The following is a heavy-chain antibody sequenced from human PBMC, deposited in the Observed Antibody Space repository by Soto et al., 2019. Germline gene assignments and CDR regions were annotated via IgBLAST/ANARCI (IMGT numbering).Heavy chain of an antibody. Sequence: QVQLQESGPGLVKPSETLSLTCTVSGDSISGGASFWSWIRQPTGKGLEWIANVYYSGSSYYNPSLKSRLTISVDTTKNRFSLQLKSMTAADTAVYYCAKLSCTSSTCYFPGWFDPWGQGTLVTVSS. CDR1: GDSISGGASF. D-gene: IGHD2-2*01. CDR2: VYYSGSS. V-gene: IGHV4-31*03. CDR3: AKLSCTSSTCYFPGWFDP. J-gene: IGHJ5*02.